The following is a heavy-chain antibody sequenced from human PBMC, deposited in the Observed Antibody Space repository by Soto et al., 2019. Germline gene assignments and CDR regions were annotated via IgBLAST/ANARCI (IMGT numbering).Heavy chain of an antibody. CDR2: IKQDGSEK. CDR3: ARDGGGRWERIYAFDI. CDR1: GFTFSSYW. D-gene: IGHD1-26*01. V-gene: IGHV3-7*01. Sequence: GSLRLSCAASGFTFSSYWMSWVRQAPGKGLEWVANIKQDGSEKYYVDSVKGRFTISRDNAKNSLYLQMNSLRAEDTAVYDCARDGGGRWERIYAFDIWGQLTMVTISS. J-gene: IGHJ3*02.